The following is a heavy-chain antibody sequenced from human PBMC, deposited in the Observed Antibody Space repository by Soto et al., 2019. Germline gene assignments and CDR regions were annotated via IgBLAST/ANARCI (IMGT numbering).Heavy chain of an antibody. Sequence: SETLSLTCTVSGGSVSSGSYYWSWIRQPPGKGLEWIGYIYYSGSTNYNPSLKSRVTISVDTSKNQFSLKLSSVTAADTAVYYCARCWGNPWFDPWGQGTLGTVSS. CDR2: IYYSGST. CDR1: GGSVSSGSYY. V-gene: IGHV4-61*01. J-gene: IGHJ5*02. CDR3: ARCWGNPWFDP. D-gene: IGHD7-27*01.